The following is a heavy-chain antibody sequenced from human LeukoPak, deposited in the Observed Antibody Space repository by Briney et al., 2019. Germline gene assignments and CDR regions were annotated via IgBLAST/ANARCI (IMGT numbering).Heavy chain of an antibody. Sequence: GGSLRLSCAASGFTFSTYAMSWVRQAPGKGLEWVSGFSGSGNNTYYADSVKGRFTISRDNSKNTLYLQMNSLRAEDTAVYYCAKGAYDYIEIAYFDYWGQGSLVTVSS. CDR1: GFTFSTYA. J-gene: IGHJ4*02. CDR2: FSGSGNNT. D-gene: IGHD5-12*01. V-gene: IGHV3-23*01. CDR3: AKGAYDYIEIAYFDY.